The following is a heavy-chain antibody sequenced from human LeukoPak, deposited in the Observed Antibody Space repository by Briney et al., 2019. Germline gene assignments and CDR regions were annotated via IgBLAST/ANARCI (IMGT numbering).Heavy chain of an antibody. CDR1: GGSFSGYY. CDR2: INHSGST. J-gene: IGHJ4*02. Sequence: PSETLSFTCAVYGGSFSGYYWSWIRQPPGKGLEWIGEINHSGSTNYNPSLKSRVTISVDTSKNQFSLKLSSVTAADTAVYYCARVYPYFDYWGQGTLVTVSS. V-gene: IGHV4-34*01. CDR3: ARVYPYFDY.